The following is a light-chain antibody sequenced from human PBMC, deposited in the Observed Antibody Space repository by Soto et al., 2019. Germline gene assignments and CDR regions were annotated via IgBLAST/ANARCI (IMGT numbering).Light chain of an antibody. V-gene: IGLV2-14*01. Sequence: QSVLTQPGSVSGSPGQSITISCTGTSSDVGGYNYVSWYQHHPGKAPKLMIYGVSNRPSGISNRFSGSKSGSTASPTISGLQAEDEADYYCGSFTSGSTYVFGTGTKVTVL. J-gene: IGLJ1*01. CDR2: GVS. CDR1: SSDVGGYNY. CDR3: GSFTSGSTYV.